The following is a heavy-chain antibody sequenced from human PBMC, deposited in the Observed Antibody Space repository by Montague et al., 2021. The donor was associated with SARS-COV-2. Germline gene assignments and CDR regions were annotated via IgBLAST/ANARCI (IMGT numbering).Heavy chain of an antibody. D-gene: IGHD4-17*01. J-gene: IGHJ4*02. V-gene: IGHV6-1*01. CDR1: GDSVWSNAAA. Sequence: CAISGDSVWSNAAAWNWIRQSPSGGLEWLGRTNYRSKLTSDNATSVEGRISIDPDTSKNQYFLHLRSVTPEDTGVYYCVRDTGSAHAGFDAWGQGTLVTVSS. CDR3: VRDTGSAHAGFDA. CDR2: TNYRSKLTS.